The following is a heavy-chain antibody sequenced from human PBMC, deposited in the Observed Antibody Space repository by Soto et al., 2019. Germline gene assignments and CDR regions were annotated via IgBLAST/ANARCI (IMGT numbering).Heavy chain of an antibody. D-gene: IGHD2-15*01. CDR2: IIPTFGTA. CDR1: GGTFSSYA. J-gene: IGHJ4*02. CDR3: ARVFDCSGGSCYSSLSFDY. V-gene: IGHV1-69*13. Sequence: ASVKVSCKASGGTFSSYAISWVRQAPGQGLEWMGGIIPTFGTANYAQKFQGRVTITADESTSTAYMELSSLRSEDTAVYYCARVFDCSGGSCYSSLSFDYWGQGTLVTVSS.